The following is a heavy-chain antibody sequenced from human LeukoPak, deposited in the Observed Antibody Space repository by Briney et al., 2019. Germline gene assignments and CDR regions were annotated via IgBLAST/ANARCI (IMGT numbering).Heavy chain of an antibody. D-gene: IGHD6-13*01. V-gene: IGHV1-18*01. J-gene: IGHJ4*02. CDR3: ARADFSIAASSWCDY. CDR1: GCTFTSYG. Sequence: ASVKVSCKASGCTFTSYGISWVRQAPGQGLEWMGWISAYNGNTNYAQKLQGRVTMTTDTSTSTAYMELRSLRSDDTAVYYCARADFSIAASSWCDYWGQGTLVTVSS. CDR2: ISAYNGNT.